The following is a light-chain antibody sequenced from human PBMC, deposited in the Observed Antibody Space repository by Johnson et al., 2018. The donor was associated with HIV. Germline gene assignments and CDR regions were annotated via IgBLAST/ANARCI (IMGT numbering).Light chain of an antibody. CDR2: EDN. V-gene: IGLV1-51*02. Sequence: QSVLTQPPSVSAAPGQRVTISCSGSSSNIGSNYVSWYQQFPGAAPKLLIYEDNKRPSGIPDRFSGSTSGTSATLAITGLQPGDEADYYCATWDRSLTSGGVFGTGTKVTVL. CDR3: ATWDRSLTSGGV. CDR1: SSNIGSNY. J-gene: IGLJ1*01.